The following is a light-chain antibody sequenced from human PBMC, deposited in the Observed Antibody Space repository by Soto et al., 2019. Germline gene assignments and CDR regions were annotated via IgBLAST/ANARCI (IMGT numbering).Light chain of an antibody. J-gene: IGKJ2*01. V-gene: IGKV3-20*01. Sequence: EIVLTQSPGTLSLSPGERATLSCRASQSVSSSYLAWYQQKPGQAPRLLIYGASSRATGIPDRFSGSWSGTDFTLTISRLAPEDFAVYYCQQYGSSYTFGQGTKLEI. CDR1: QSVSSSY. CDR2: GAS. CDR3: QQYGSSYT.